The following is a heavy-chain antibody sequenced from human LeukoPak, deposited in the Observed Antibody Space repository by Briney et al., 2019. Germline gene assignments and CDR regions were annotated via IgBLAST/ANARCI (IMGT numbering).Heavy chain of an antibody. CDR3: AREFPYYYDSSGYYFAFDI. CDR2: INTNTGNP. J-gene: IGHJ3*02. CDR1: GYTFTSYA. D-gene: IGHD3-22*01. Sequence: ASVKVSCKASGYTFTSYAMNWVRQAPGQGLEWMGWINTNTGNPTYAQGFTGRFVFSLDTSVSTACLQISSLKAEDTAVYYCAREFPYYYDSSGYYFAFDIWGQGTMVTVSS. V-gene: IGHV7-4-1*02.